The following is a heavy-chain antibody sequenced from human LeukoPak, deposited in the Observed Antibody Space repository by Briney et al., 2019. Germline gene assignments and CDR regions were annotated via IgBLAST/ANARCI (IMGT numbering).Heavy chain of an antibody. CDR2: ISGSGDGT. CDR1: GFTFRSYP. V-gene: IGHV3-23*01. D-gene: IGHD5-24*01. Sequence: PGGSLRLSCAASGFTFRSYPISWVRQAPGKGLEWVSTISGSGDGTHYADSVKGRFTISRDNSKNTLYLQLNGLRAEDTALYYCAKDRPGDGYNSDWGQGTLVTVSS. J-gene: IGHJ4*02. CDR3: AKDRPGDGYNSD.